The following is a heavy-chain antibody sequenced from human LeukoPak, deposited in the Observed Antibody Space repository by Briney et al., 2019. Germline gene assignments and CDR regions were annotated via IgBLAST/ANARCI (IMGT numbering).Heavy chain of an antibody. CDR1: GGSISSGGYY. D-gene: IGHD1-1*01. CDR2: IYYSGST. V-gene: IGHV4-31*03. CDR3: ARRETGRSYYFDY. J-gene: IGHJ4*02. Sequence: SGTLSLTCTVSGGSISSGGYYWSWIRQHPGKGLEWIGYIYYSGSTYYNPSLKSRVTISVDTSKNQFSLKLSSVTAADTAVYYCARRETGRSYYFDYWGQGTLVTVSS.